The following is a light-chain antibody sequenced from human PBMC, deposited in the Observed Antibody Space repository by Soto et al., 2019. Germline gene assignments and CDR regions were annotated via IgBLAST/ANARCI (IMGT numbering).Light chain of an antibody. J-gene: IGLJ1*01. CDR1: SSNIGSNY. V-gene: IGLV1-47*02. CDR3: AAWDDSLSGFYV. CDR2: SNN. Sequence: QSVLTQPPSASGTPGQRVTISCSGSSSNIGSNYLYWYQQLPGTAPKLLIHSNNQRPSGVPDRFSGSKSGTSASLAISGLRSEDEADYYCAAWDDSLSGFYVFGTGTKVTVL.